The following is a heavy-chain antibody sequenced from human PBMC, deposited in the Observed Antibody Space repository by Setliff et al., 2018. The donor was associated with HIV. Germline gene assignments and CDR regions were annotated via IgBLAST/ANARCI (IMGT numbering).Heavy chain of an antibody. V-gene: IGHV4-34*01. CDR3: ARGLDSAKIHY. Sequence: PSETLSLTCAVCGGTFSGHYWSWIRQPPGQGLDWIGEIHPSGNTYYNPSLQSRVTISVDTSKNQFSLNLSSVTAADTAVYYCARGLDSAKIHYWGNGTTVTVSS. J-gene: IGHJ6*04. CDR1: GGTFSGHY. D-gene: IGHD6-25*01. CDR2: IHPSGNT.